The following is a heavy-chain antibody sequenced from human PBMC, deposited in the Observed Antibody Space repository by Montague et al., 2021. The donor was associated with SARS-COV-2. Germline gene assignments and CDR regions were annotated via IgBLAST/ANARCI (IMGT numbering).Heavy chain of an antibody. Sequence: SLRLSCSASGFTFSSYGMSWVRQAPGKGLEWVSAISVNGGNTYYADSVKGRFTISRDNSKNTLYLQMNSLGAEDTAVYYCAKGVEVDYWGQGTLVTVSS. CDR2: ISVNGGNT. CDR1: GFTFSSYG. CDR3: AKGVEVDY. V-gene: IGHV3-23*01. J-gene: IGHJ4*02.